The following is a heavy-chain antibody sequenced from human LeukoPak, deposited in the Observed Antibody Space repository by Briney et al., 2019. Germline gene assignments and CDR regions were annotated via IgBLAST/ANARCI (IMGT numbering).Heavy chain of an antibody. CDR2: IYTSGST. CDR1: GGSISSGSYY. Sequence: SQTLSLTCTVSGGSISSGSYYWSWIRQPAGKGLEWIGRIYTSGSTNYNPSLKSRVTISVDTSKNQFSLKLSSVTAADTAVYYCARAHIAARSTFDYWGQGTLVTVSS. D-gene: IGHD6-6*01. V-gene: IGHV4-61*02. CDR3: ARAHIAARSTFDY. J-gene: IGHJ4*02.